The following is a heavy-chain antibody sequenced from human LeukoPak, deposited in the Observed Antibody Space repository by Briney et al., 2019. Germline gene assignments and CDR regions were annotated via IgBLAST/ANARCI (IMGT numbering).Heavy chain of an antibody. V-gene: IGHV4-30-4*07. Sequence: SETLSLTCAVSGGSMSSGGFSWTWIRQPPGKTLEWIGYIYSSGDTSYNPSLRSRLSMSMDTSKNQFSLRLTSVTAADTAVYYCARGRGRGYGYAFDIWGQGTMVTVSS. D-gene: IGHD5-18*01. CDR2: IYSSGDT. CDR1: GGSMSSGGFS. CDR3: ARGRGRGYGYAFDI. J-gene: IGHJ3*02.